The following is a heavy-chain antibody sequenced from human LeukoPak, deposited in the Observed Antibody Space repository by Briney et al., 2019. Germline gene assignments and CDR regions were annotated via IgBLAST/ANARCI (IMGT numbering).Heavy chain of an antibody. D-gene: IGHD1-1*01. CDR2: IKSVSSTI. CDR1: GFTFSSFS. J-gene: IGHJ4*02. CDR3: VRDYNWCFDY. V-gene: IGHV3-48*01. Sequence: GGSLGLSCATSGFTFSSFSMNWVRQAPGKGLEWISYIKSVSSTIYYADSVKGRFTISRDNAKNSLYLQMNSLRAEDTAVYYCVRDYNWCFDYWGQGTLVTVSS.